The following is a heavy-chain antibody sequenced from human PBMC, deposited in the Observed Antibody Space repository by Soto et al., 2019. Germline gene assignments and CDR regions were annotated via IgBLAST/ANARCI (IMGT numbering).Heavy chain of an antibody. CDR3: ATVAVQVGWFRSDYVPQFDS. J-gene: IGHJ4*02. D-gene: IGHD3-16*01. V-gene: IGHV1-24*01. Sequence: QVQVVQSGAEVKKPGASVKVSCKVSGYTLTEFSIHWVRQAPGKGLEWMGGFDPEEGETIYAQRFQGRVIMTEDTSTDTPYMELSSLRSEDTAVYYCATVAVQVGWFRSDYVPQFDSWGQGTLVTVSS. CDR2: FDPEEGET. CDR1: GYTLTEFS.